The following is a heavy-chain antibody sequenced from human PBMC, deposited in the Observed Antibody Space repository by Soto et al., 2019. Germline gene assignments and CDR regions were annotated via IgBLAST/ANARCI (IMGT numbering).Heavy chain of an antibody. Sequence: PSETLSLTCAVSGGSISSSNWWSWVRQPPGKGLEWIGEIYHSGSTNYNPSLKSRVTISVDKSKNQFSLKLSSVTAADTAVYYCALDSSGRERWFDPWGQGTLVTVSS. CDR1: GGSISSSNW. V-gene: IGHV4-4*02. D-gene: IGHD1-26*01. CDR3: ALDSSGRERWFDP. J-gene: IGHJ5*02. CDR2: IYHSGST.